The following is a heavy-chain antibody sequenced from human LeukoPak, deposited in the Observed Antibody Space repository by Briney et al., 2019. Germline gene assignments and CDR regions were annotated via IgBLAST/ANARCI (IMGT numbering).Heavy chain of an antibody. CDR1: GFTFSNAW. D-gene: IGHD4-17*01. Sequence: GGSLRLSCAASGFTFSNAWMSWVRQAPGKGLEWVGRIKSKTDGGTTDYAAPVKGRFTISRDDSKSTLYLQMNSLKTEDTAVYYCTTDARRLQIAFDIWGQGTMVTVSS. CDR2: IKSKTDGGTT. J-gene: IGHJ3*02. CDR3: TTDARRLQIAFDI. V-gene: IGHV3-15*01.